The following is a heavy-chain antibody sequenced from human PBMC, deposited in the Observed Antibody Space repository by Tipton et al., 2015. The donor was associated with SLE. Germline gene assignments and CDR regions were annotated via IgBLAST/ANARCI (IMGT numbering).Heavy chain of an antibody. D-gene: IGHD5-12*01. Sequence: RSLRLSCAASGFTFSNYAMHWVRQAPGKGLEWVAVISYDGSNQYYADSVKGRFTISRDNSKNTLYLQMNSLRAEDTAVYYCARGPADIVATIPFDYWGQGTLVTVSS. V-gene: IGHV3-30*04. J-gene: IGHJ4*02. CDR1: GFTFSNYA. CDR3: ARGPADIVATIPFDY. CDR2: ISYDGSNQ.